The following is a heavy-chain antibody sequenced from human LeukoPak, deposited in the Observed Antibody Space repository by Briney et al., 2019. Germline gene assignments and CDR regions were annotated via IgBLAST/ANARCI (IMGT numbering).Heavy chain of an antibody. CDR2: LHATESA. J-gene: IGHJ3*01. CDR3: ASLSSGAAFDV. V-gene: IGHV4-4*07. D-gene: IGHD3-22*01. Sequence: PSETPSLTCTVSGAYINNYYWTWIRQPAAQGLEWIGRLHATESAIYNPSLKGRVTMSLDTSKDQLSLTLTSVTAADSAVYYCASLSSGAAFDVWGQGAVVTVSS. CDR1: GAYINNYY.